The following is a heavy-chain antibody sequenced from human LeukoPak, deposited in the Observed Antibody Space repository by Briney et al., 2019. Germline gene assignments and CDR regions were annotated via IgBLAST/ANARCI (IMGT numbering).Heavy chain of an antibody. Sequence: PSETLSLTCTVSGGSISSSSYYWGWIRQPPGKGLEWIGSIYYSGSTYSNPSLKSRVTISVDTSKNQFSLKLNSVTAADTAVYYCARCKKNYYDSSGYHGDWFDPWGQGTLVTVSS. CDR1: GGSISSSSYY. D-gene: IGHD3-22*01. CDR2: IYYSGST. V-gene: IGHV4-39*01. J-gene: IGHJ5*02. CDR3: ARCKKNYYDSSGYHGDWFDP.